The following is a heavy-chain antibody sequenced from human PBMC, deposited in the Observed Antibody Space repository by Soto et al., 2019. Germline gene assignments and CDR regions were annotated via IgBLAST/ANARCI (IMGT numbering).Heavy chain of an antibody. D-gene: IGHD5-18*01. CDR2: LSSSSSYI. V-gene: IGHV3-21*01. Sequence: GGSLRLSCAASGFTFSSYSMNWVRQAPGKGLEWVSSLSSSSSYIYYADSVKGRFTISRDNAKNSLYLQMNSLRAEDTAVYYCAREWIQPNDYWGQGTLVTVSS. CDR3: AREWIQPNDY. J-gene: IGHJ4*02. CDR1: GFTFSSYS.